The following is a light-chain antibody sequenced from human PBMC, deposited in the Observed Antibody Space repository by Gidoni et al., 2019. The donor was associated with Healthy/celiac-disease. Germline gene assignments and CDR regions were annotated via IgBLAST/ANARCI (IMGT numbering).Light chain of an antibody. CDR2: WAS. J-gene: IGKJ1*01. CDR1: QSVIYSSNNKYY. Sequence: DIVITQSTDSLAVCLGEMSTINCKASQSVIYSSNNKYYLAWYQQKPGQPPKLLIYWASTRESGDPDRLSGSGSGTDFTLTISSLQAEDVAVYYCQQYYSTLWTFGQGTKVEIK. CDR3: QQYYSTLWT. V-gene: IGKV4-1*01.